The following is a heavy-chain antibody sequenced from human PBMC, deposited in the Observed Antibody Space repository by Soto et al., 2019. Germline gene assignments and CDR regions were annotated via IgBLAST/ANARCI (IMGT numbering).Heavy chain of an antibody. J-gene: IGHJ4*01. CDR1: GFTFSNFW. V-gene: IGHV3-7*01. Sequence: PGGSLRLSCAASGFTFSNFWMTWVRQAPGKGLEWVANIKQDGSEKYYVDSVKGRFTISRDNSKNLVYLQMNSLRAEDTAVFSCARDAYDSSFHDYWGHGTLVTVSS. CDR3: ARDAYDSSFHDY. CDR2: IKQDGSEK. D-gene: IGHD6-13*01.